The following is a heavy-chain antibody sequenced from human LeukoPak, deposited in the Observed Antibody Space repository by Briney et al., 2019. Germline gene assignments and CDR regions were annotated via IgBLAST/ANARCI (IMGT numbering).Heavy chain of an antibody. J-gene: IGHJ6*02. CDR3: ARIRSSSPYYYYGMDV. CDR1: GYTFTSYG. D-gene: IGHD1-26*01. Sequence: ASVKVSCKASGYTFTSYGISWVRQAPGQGLEWMGWTSAYNGNTNYAQKLQGRVTMTTDTSTSTAYMELRSLRSDDTAVYYCARIRSSSPYYYYGMDVWGQGTTVTVSS. V-gene: IGHV1-18*01. CDR2: TSAYNGNT.